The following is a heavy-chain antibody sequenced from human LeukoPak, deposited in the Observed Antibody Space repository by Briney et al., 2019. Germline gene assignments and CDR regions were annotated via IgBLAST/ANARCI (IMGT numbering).Heavy chain of an antibody. Sequence: KPSETLSLTCTVSGGSIRSYYWNWIRQPAGKGLEYIGRIYTSGSTNYNPSLKSRVTMSVDTSKNQFSLKLSSVTAADTAVYYCVGGTYYGGDYWGQGTLVTVSS. CDR3: VGGTYYGGDY. V-gene: IGHV4-4*07. CDR2: IYTSGST. D-gene: IGHD4-23*01. J-gene: IGHJ4*02. CDR1: GGSIRSYY.